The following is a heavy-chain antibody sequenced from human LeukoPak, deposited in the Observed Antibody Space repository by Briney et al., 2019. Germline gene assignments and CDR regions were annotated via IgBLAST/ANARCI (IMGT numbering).Heavy chain of an antibody. V-gene: IGHV1-69*02. J-gene: IGHJ3*02. CDR2: IIPILGIA. CDR1: GGIFSSYT. D-gene: IGHD6-13*01. CDR3: ARKEGLNSSSWSDAFDI. Sequence: VKVSCKASGGIFSSYTISWVRQAPGQGLEWMGRIIPILGIANYAQKFQGRVTITADKSTSTAYMELSSLRSEDTAVYYCARKEGLNSSSWSDAFDIWGQGTMVTVSS.